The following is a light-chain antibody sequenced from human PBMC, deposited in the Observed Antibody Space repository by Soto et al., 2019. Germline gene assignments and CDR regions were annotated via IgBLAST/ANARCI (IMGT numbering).Light chain of an antibody. V-gene: IGKV3-20*01. CDR2: GAS. Sequence: EIVLTQSPGTLPLSPGERATLSCRASQSFSSSYLAWYQQKPGQAPRLLIYGASRRATGIPDRFSGSGSETDFTLTISRLEPEDCAVYYCQQYAASPRTFGQGTKVEIK. CDR3: QQYAASPRT. CDR1: QSFSSSY. J-gene: IGKJ1*01.